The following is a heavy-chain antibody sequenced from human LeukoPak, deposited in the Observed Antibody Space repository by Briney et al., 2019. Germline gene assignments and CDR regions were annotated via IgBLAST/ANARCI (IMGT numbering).Heavy chain of an antibody. CDR3: ARGPMSVNYYYCMDI. V-gene: IGHV1-2*02. J-gene: IGHJ6*03. CDR2: INPISGGP. Sequence: ASVKVSCKASGYTFTGYYMHWVRQAPGQGLEWMGWINPISGGPNYAQKFQGRVTMTRDTSISTAYMELSRLRSDDTAVYFCARGPMSVNYYYCMDIWGKGTTVTISS. CDR1: GYTFTGYY.